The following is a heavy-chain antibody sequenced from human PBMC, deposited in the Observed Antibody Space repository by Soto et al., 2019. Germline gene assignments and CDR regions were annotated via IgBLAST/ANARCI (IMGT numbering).Heavy chain of an antibody. V-gene: IGHV4-30-4*01. Sequence: SVTLSLTCTFVDGSISSRDYRLSLNRHPTGKGLEWMGYIYYSGSTYYNPSLKSRVTLSVDASKNQFSLKLSSVTAADTAVYYCARGSYDSSGYPLYWGQGTLVTVSS. CDR2: IYYSGST. J-gene: IGHJ4*02. CDR1: DGSISSRDYR. CDR3: ARGSYDSSGYPLY. D-gene: IGHD3-22*01.